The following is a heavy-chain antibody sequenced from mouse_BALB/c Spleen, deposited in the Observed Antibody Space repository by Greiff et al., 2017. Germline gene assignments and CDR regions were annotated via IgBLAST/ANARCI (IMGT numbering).Heavy chain of an antibody. CDR2: IYPSDSYT. V-gene: IGHV1-69*02. CDR1: GYTFTSYW. Sequence: QVQLKQPGAELVRPGASVKLSCKASGYTFTSYWINWVKQRPGQGLEWIGNIYPSDSYTNYNQKFKDKATLTVDKSSSTAYMQLSSPTSEDSAVYYCTRWGTTGFAYWGQGTLVTVSA. CDR3: TRWGTTGFAY. D-gene: IGHD2-12*01. J-gene: IGHJ3*01.